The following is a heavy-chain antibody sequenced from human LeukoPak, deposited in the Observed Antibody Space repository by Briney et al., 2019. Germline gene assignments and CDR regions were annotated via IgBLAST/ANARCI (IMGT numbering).Heavy chain of an antibody. CDR3: ATVGPIVGAHYYYYYYMDV. V-gene: IGHV1-69-2*01. Sequence: ASVKISCKVSGYTFTDYYMHWVQQAPGKGLEWMGLVDPEDGETIYAEKFRGRVTITADTSTDTAYMELSSLRSEDTAVYYCATVGPIVGAHYYYYYYMDVWGKGTTVTVSS. CDR1: GYTFTDYY. CDR2: VDPEDGET. J-gene: IGHJ6*03. D-gene: IGHD1-26*01.